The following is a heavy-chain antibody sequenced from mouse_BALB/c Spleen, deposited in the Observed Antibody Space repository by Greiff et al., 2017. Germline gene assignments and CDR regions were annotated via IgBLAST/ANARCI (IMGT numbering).Heavy chain of an antibody. V-gene: IGHV7-3*02. J-gene: IGHJ3*01. Sequence: DVKLVESGGGLVQPGGSLRLSCATSGFTFTDYYMSWVRQPPGKALEWLGFIRNKANGYTTEYSASVKGRFTISRDNSQSILYLQMNTLRAEDSATYYCARDPYYGSSYVGWFAYWGQGTLVTVSA. CDR3: ARDPYYGSSYVGWFAY. D-gene: IGHD1-1*01. CDR1: GFTFTDYY. CDR2: IRNKANGYTT.